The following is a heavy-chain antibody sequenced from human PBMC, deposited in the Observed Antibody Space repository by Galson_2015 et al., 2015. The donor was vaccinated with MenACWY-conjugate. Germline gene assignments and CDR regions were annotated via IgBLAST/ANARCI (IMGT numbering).Heavy chain of an antibody. CDR3: GSAGLRTPSSGWHWDGLDI. Sequence: CAISGDSVSSNSVAWNWIRQSPSRGLEWLGRTFYRSKWNNDYAVSVNSRITISPDTSKNQFSLQLNSVTPEDKAVYYCGSAGLRTPSSGWHWDGLDIWGQGTMVTVSS. D-gene: IGHD6-19*01. V-gene: IGHV6-1*01. CDR1: GDSVSSNSVA. J-gene: IGHJ3*02. CDR2: TFYRSKWNN.